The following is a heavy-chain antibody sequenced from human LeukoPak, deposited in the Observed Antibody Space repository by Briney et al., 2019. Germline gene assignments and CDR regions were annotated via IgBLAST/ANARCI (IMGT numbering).Heavy chain of an antibody. CDR1: GFTFSSYG. J-gene: IGHJ6*02. D-gene: IGHD3-10*01. CDR3: ARETGSGYGMDV. CDR2: ISYDGSNK. V-gene: IGHV3-30*03. Sequence: GGSLRLSCAASGFTFSSYGMHWVRQAPGKGLEWVAVISYDGSNKYYADSVKGRFTISRDNSKNTLYLQMNSLRAEDTAVYYCARETGSGYGMDVWGQGTTVTVSS.